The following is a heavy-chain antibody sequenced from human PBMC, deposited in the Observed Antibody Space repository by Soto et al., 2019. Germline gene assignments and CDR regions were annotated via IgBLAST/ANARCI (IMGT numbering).Heavy chain of an antibody. D-gene: IGHD1-26*01. CDR1: GFTFSNAW. J-gene: IGHJ6*02. V-gene: IGHV3-15*07. Sequence: GGSLRLSCAASGFTFSNAWMNWVRQAPGKGLEWVGRIKSKTDGGTTDYAAPVKGRFTISRDDSKNTLYLQMNSLKTEDTAVYYCRGSYFLVPGEDYYGMDVWGQGTTVTVSS. CDR2: IKSKTDGGTT. CDR3: RGSYFLVPGEDYYGMDV.